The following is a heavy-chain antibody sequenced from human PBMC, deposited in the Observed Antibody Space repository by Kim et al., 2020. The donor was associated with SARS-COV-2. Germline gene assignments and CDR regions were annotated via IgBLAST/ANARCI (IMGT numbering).Heavy chain of an antibody. CDR1: GYSFTSYW. CDR2: IYPGDSDT. V-gene: IGHV5-51*01. CDR3: ARMGQQWLFGGGRSDP. Sequence: GESLKISCKGSGYSFTSYWIGWVRQMPGKGLEWMGIIYPGDSDTRYSPSFQGQVTISADKSISTAYLQWSSLKASDTAMYYCARMGQQWLFGGGRSDPWGQGTLVTVSS. J-gene: IGHJ5*02. D-gene: IGHD6-19*01.